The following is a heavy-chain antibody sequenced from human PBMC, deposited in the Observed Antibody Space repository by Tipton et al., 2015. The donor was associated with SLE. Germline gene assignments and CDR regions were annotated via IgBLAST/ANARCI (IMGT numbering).Heavy chain of an antibody. Sequence: TLSLTCAVYGGSFSGYYWSWIRQPPGKGLEWIGEINHSGSTNYNPPLKSRVTISVDTSKNQFSLKLSSVTAADTAVYYCARAPLGSVPLDYWGQGTLVTVSS. CDR3: ARAPLGSVPLDY. J-gene: IGHJ4*02. V-gene: IGHV4-34*01. CDR1: GGSFSGYY. D-gene: IGHD1-26*01. CDR2: INHSGST.